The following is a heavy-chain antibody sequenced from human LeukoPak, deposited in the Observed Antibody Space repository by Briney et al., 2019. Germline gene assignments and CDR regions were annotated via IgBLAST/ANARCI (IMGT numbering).Heavy chain of an antibody. V-gene: IGHV1-69*13. J-gene: IGHJ6*02. CDR3: ARCPLDRTSSGWDQSKVRYYYYGVDV. Sequence: GASVKVSCKASGGTFSSYAISWVRQASGQGLEWMGGIIPIFGTANYAQKFQGRVTITADESTSTAYMELSSLRSEDTAVYYCARCPLDRTSSGWDQSKVRYYYYGVDVWGQGTTVTVSS. CDR2: IIPIFGTA. CDR1: GGTFSSYA. D-gene: IGHD6-19*01.